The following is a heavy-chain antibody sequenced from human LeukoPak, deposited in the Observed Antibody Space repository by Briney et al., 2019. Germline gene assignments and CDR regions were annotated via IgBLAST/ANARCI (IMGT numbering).Heavy chain of an antibody. CDR2: MNPNSGNS. J-gene: IGHJ5*01. V-gene: IGHV1-8*01. CDR3: ARTYFYDSRGFDF. CDR1: GYTFTSHD. D-gene: IGHD3-22*01. Sequence: ASVKVSCKASGYTFTSHDINWVRQAAGQGLEWMGWMNPNSGNSGYAQKLQGRVTMTTDTSTSTAYMELRSLRPDDTAVYYCARTYFYDSRGFDFWGQGTLVTVSS.